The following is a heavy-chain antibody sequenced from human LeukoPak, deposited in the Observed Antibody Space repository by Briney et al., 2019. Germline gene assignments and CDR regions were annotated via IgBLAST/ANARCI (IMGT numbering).Heavy chain of an antibody. D-gene: IGHD2-2*02. CDR3: ARDLTGYCSSTSCYSRGLDY. J-gene: IGHJ4*02. V-gene: IGHV4-4*02. CDR2: IYHSGST. CDR1: GGSISSSNW. Sequence: SGTLSLTCAVSGGSISSSNWWSWVCQPPGKGLEWIGEIYHSGSTNYNPPLKSRVTISVDKSKNQFSLKLSSVTAADTAVYYCARDLTGYCSSTSCYSRGLDYWGQGTLVTVSS.